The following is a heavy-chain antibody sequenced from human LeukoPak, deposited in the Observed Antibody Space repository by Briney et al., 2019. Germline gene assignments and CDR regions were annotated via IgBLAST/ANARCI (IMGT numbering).Heavy chain of an antibody. D-gene: IGHD4-11*01. CDR3: VAATYSNYDEFDY. J-gene: IGHJ4*02. Sequence: ASVKVSCKASGYTFTGNYMHWVRQAPGQGLEWMGWIYPNSGGTNYAQKLQGRITMTRDTSISTAYMELSSLRSDDTAVYYCVAATYSNYDEFDYWGQGTLVTVSS. V-gene: IGHV1-2*02. CDR1: GYTFTGNY. CDR2: IYPNSGGT.